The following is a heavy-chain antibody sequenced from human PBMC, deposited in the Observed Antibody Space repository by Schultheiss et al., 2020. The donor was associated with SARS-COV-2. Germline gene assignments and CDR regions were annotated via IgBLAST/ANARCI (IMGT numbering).Heavy chain of an antibody. CDR1: GGSISSYY. CDR2: IYHSGST. D-gene: IGHD4-23*01. CDR3: ARGVRVDGDYGGDAFDI. J-gene: IGHJ3*02. V-gene: IGHV4-59*12. Sequence: SETLSLTCTVSGGSISSYYWSWIRQPPGKGLEWIGYIYHSGSTYYNPSLKSRVTISVDTSKNQFSLKLSSVTAADTAVYYCARGVRVDGDYGGDAFDIWGQGTMVTVSS.